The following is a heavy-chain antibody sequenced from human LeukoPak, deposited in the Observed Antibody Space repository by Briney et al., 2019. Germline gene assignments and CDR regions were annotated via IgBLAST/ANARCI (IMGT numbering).Heavy chain of an antibody. Sequence: PSETLSLTCTVSGGSISSGGYYWSWIRQPPGKGLEWIGYIYHSGSTYYNPSLKSRVTISVDRSKNQFSLKLSSVTAADTAVYYCARGSGDIVVVPAAYFWFDPWGQGTLVTVSS. J-gene: IGHJ5*02. V-gene: IGHV4-30-2*01. D-gene: IGHD2-2*01. CDR1: GGSISSGGYY. CDR2: IYHSGST. CDR3: ARGSGDIVVVPAAYFWFDP.